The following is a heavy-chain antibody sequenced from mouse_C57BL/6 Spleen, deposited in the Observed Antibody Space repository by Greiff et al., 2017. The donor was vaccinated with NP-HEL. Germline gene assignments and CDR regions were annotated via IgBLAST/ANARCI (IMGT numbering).Heavy chain of an antibody. D-gene: IGHD2-2*01. CDR3: TRGAGMVTTRGYAMDY. CDR2: IDPETGGT. CDR1: GYTFTDYE. V-gene: IGHV1-15*01. Sequence: VQLQQSGAELVRPGASVTLSCKASGYTFTDYEMHWVKQTPVHGLEWIGAIDPETGGTAYNQKFKGKAILTADKSSSTAYMELRSLTSEDSAVYYCTRGAGMVTTRGYAMDYWGQGTSVTVSS. J-gene: IGHJ4*01.